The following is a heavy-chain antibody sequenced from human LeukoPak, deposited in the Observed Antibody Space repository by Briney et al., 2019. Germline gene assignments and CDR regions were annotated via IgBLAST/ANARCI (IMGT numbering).Heavy chain of an antibody. Sequence: ASVKVSCKASGYTFTSYGISWVRQAPGQGLEWMGWISAYSGDTNYAQKFQGRATMTTDTSTSTAYMELRSLSSDDTAVYYCARDLGYCTNGVCHTRFDYWGQGTLVTVSS. D-gene: IGHD2-8*01. CDR2: ISAYSGDT. V-gene: IGHV1-18*01. CDR1: GYTFTSYG. CDR3: ARDLGYCTNGVCHTRFDY. J-gene: IGHJ4*02.